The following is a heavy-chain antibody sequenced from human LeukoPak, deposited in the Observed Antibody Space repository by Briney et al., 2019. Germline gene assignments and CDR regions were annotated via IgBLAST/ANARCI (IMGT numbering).Heavy chain of an antibody. CDR1: GFTFSSYG. Sequence: PGRSLRLSCAASGFTFSSYGTHWVRQAPGKGLEWVAFIRYDGSNKYYADSVKGRFTISRDNSKNTLYLQMNSLRAEDTAVYYCAKDDVAARRTIDYWGQGTLVTVSS. CDR3: AKDDVAARRTIDY. J-gene: IGHJ4*02. V-gene: IGHV3-30*02. D-gene: IGHD6-6*01. CDR2: IRYDGSNK.